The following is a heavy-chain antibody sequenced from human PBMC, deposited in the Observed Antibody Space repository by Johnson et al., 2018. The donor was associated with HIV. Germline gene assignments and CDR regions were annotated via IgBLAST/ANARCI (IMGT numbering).Heavy chain of an antibody. J-gene: IGHJ3*02. V-gene: IGHV3-30*18. CDR1: GFTFSSYG. CDR3: AKGLPRITTSISAFDI. CDR2: ISYDGSNK. Sequence: QVQLVESGGGVVQPGRSLRLSCAASGFTFSSYGMHWVRQAPGKGLEWVAVISYDGSNKYYADSMEGRFTISRDNSKNTLYLQMNSLRADDTAVYYCAKGLPRITTSISAFDIWGQGTMVIVSS. D-gene: IGHD1-14*01.